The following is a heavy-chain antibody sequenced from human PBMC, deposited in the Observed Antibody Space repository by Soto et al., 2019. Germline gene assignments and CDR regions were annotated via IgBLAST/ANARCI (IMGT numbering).Heavy chain of an antibody. D-gene: IGHD3-22*01. V-gene: IGHV4-4*02. J-gene: IGHJ4*02. CDR3: AGLYYYDSSGNDY. Sequence: SETLSLTCAVSGGSISSSNWWSWVRQPPGKGLEWIGEIYHSGSTNYNPSLKSRVTISVDKSKNQFSLKLSSATAADTAVYYCAGLYYYDSSGNDYWGQGTLVTVSS. CDR2: IYHSGST. CDR1: GGSISSSNW.